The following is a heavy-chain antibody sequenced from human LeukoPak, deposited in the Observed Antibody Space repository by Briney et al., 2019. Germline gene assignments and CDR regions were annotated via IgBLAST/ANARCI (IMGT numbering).Heavy chain of an antibody. V-gene: IGHV3-23*01. D-gene: IGHD1-1*01. CDR2: VSGSGGST. CDR1: GFTFSSYA. J-gene: IGHJ6*02. CDR3: ARDSETETGWYYYGMDV. Sequence: PGGSLTLSCAASGFTFSSYAMSWPRQAPGKGLEWVSAVSGSGGSTYYADSVKGRFTITRDNSKNTVYLQMNSLRAEDTAVYYCARDSETETGWYYYGMDVWGQGTTVTVSS.